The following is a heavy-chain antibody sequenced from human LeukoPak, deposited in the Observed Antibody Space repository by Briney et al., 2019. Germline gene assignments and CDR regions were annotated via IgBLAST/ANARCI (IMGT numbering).Heavy chain of an antibody. CDR3: ARASLTGTTRGYFDY. V-gene: IGHV4-39*01. CDR1: GGSISSSSYY. CDR2: VYYGGNT. D-gene: IGHD1-7*01. J-gene: IGHJ4*02. Sequence: PSETLSLTCTVSGGSISSSSYYWDWVRQPPGKGLEWIGNVYYGGNTFYNSSLESRVTISVDMSKNQFSLKLSSLTAADTAVYYCARASLTGTTRGYFDYWGQGTLVTASS.